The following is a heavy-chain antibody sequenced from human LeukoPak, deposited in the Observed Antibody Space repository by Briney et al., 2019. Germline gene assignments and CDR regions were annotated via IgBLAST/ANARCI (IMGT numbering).Heavy chain of an antibody. D-gene: IGHD4-17*01. V-gene: IGHV1-69*04. CDR2: IIPIFGIA. J-gene: IGHJ4*02. Sequence: SVKVSCKASGGTFSSYAISWVRQAPGQGLEWMGRIIPIFGIANYAQKFQGRVTITADKSTSTAYIELSSLRSEDTAVYYCARDSNGDYGYYFDYWGQGTLVTVSS. CDR3: ARDSNGDYGYYFDY. CDR1: GGTFSSYA.